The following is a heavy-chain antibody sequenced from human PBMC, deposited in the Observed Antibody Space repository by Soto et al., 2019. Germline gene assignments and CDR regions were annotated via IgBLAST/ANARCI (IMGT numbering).Heavy chain of an antibody. CDR2: IIPIFGTA. Sequence: GASVKVSCKASGGTFSSCAISCVRQAPGQGLEWMGGIIPIFGTANYAQKFQGRVTITADESTSTAYMELSSLRSEDTAVYYCARVRQDIVLMVYAPRGDDAFDIWGQGTMVTVSS. D-gene: IGHD2-8*01. V-gene: IGHV1-69*13. CDR3: ARVRQDIVLMVYAPRGDDAFDI. CDR1: GGTFSSCA. J-gene: IGHJ3*02.